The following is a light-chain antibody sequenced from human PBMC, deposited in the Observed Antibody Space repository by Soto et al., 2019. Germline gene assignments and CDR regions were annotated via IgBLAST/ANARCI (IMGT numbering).Light chain of an antibody. V-gene: IGLV1-44*01. J-gene: IGLJ2*01. CDR1: SSNVGSNS. CDR3: ASWDDSLNAVL. Sequence: QSVLTQSPSASGTAGQRITMSCSGGSSNVGSNSVNWYQQVPGTAPKVLIYRDHQRPSRVPDRFSGSKSGTSASLAISGLQSEDEVDYYCASWDDSLNAVLFGGGTQLTVL. CDR2: RDH.